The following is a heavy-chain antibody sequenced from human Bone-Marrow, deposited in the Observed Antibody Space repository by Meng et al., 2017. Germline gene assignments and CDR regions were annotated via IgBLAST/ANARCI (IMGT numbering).Heavy chain of an antibody. V-gene: IGHV3-48*04. CDR3: ARDYGDYFYYYYGMDV. CDR2: ISSSGSTI. Sequence: GESLKISCAASGFTFSSYAMSWVRQAPGKGLGWVSYISSSGSTIYYADSVKGRFTISRDNAKNSLYLQMNSLRAEDTAVYYCARDYGDYFYYYYGMDVWGQGTTVTVSS. D-gene: IGHD4-17*01. J-gene: IGHJ6*02. CDR1: GFTFSSYA.